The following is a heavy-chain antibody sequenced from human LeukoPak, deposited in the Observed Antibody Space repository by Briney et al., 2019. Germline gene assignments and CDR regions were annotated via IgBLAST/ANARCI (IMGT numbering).Heavy chain of an antibody. CDR3: ARGGFSSSRYMDV. D-gene: IGHD6-13*01. CDR2: INHSGST. V-gene: IGHV4-34*01. Sequence: ASETLSLTCAVYGGSFSGYYWSWIRQPPGKGLEWNGEINHSGSTNYNPSLKSRVTISVDTSKNQFSLKLSSVTAADTAVYYYARGGFSSSRYMDVWGKGTTVTVSS. CDR1: GGSFSGYY. J-gene: IGHJ6*03.